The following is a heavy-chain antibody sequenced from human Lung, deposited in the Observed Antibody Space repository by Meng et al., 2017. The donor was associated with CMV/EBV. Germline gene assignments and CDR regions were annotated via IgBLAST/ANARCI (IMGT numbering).Heavy chain of an antibody. J-gene: IGHJ6*02. CDR3: ARVLLDVRGWYYQGMDV. CDR2: ISSSYAV. Sequence: SXXASGFRFSDYYMTWIRQAPGKGLEWVSYISSSYAVDYADSLKGRFTISRDNAKNSLYLQMNSLRAEDTAVYYCARVLLDVRGWYYQGMDVWGQGTXVTVSS. CDR1: GFRFSDYY. D-gene: IGHD6-19*01. V-gene: IGHV3-11*04.